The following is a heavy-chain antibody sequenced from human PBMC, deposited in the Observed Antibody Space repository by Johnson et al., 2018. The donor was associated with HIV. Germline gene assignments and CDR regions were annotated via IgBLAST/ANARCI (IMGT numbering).Heavy chain of an antibody. CDR1: GFTFSSYA. CDR3: ARGAFDI. Sequence: QVQLVESGGGVVQPGRSLRLSCAASGFTFSSYAMHWVRQAPGKGLEWVAVISYDGSNKYYADSVKGRFTISRDNSKNTLYLQMNSLRVEDTALYYCARGAFDIWGQGTMVTVSS. V-gene: IGHV3-30-3*01. J-gene: IGHJ3*02. CDR2: ISYDGSNK.